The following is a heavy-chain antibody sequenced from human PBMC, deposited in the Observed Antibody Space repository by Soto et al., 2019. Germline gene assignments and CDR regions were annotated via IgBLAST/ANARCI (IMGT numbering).Heavy chain of an antibody. D-gene: IGHD2-21*02. CDR3: VQSRCGGDCLQSYSSHSYYGLDV. J-gene: IGHJ6*02. Sequence: QITLKESGPTLVKPTQTLTLTCTFSGLSLSTTGVGVGWIRQPPGKALEWLALIYWDDDKRHSPSLNSRLTITKDPSKNQVVLTMTIMDPVDTATYYCVQSRCGGDCLQSYSSHSYYGLDVWGQGTTVTVSS. CDR1: GLSLSTTGVG. CDR2: IYWDDDK. V-gene: IGHV2-5*02.